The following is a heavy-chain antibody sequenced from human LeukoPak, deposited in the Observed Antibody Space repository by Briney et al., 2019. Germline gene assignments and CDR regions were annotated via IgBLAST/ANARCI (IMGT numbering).Heavy chain of an antibody. D-gene: IGHD2-15*01. CDR3: AKNSGVSCGVSDY. J-gene: IGHJ4*02. Sequence: AGGSLRLSCAASGFTFSTYAMTWVRQAPGKGLEWISTFGSTGGRTFYADSVKGRFTISRDNSKNTLYLQMNSLRAEDTALYYSAKNSGVSCGVSDYWGQGTLVTVSS. CDR1: GFTFSTYA. CDR2: FGSTGGRT. V-gene: IGHV3-23*01.